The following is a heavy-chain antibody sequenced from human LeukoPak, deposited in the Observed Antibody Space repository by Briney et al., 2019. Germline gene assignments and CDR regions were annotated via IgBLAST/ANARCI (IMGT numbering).Heavy chain of an antibody. Sequence: SVKVSCKASGGTFSSYAISWVRQAPGQGLEWMGGIIPIFGTANYEQKCQGRVTITTDESTSTAYMELSSLRSEDTAVYYCARGVLGRYWFDPWGQGTLVTVSS. CDR3: ARGVLGRYWFDP. CDR1: GGTFSSYA. D-gene: IGHD3-16*01. V-gene: IGHV1-69*05. CDR2: IIPIFGTA. J-gene: IGHJ5*02.